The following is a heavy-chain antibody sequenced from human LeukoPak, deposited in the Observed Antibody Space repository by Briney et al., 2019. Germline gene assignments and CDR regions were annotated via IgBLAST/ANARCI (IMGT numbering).Heavy chain of an antibody. Sequence: PGGPLRLYCAASGFTFSNYWMSWVRQAPGTGLEWVANIKQDGSEKDYADYVKGRFTISRDNAQNSLYLQMNRLRAEDTAVHYCARAGVVDFWVSYGPYNHYSYMDVWGKGPTVTVSS. CDR2: IKQDGSEK. CDR1: GFTFSNYW. J-gene: IGHJ6*03. D-gene: IGHD3-16*01. CDR3: ARAGVVDFWVSYGPYNHYSYMDV. V-gene: IGHV3-7*01.